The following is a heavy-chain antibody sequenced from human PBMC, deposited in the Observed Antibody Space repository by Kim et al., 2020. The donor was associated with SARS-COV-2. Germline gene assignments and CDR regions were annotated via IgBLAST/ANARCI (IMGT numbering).Heavy chain of an antibody. D-gene: IGHD2-15*01. J-gene: IGHJ6*02. CDR2: T. V-gene: IGHV3-43*01. Sequence: TYKGDSGKGRLTMSGDNGKSTLYLQMNSLRSEDTALYYCAKDTGVGGMDVWGQGTTVTVSS. CDR3: AKDTGVGGMDV.